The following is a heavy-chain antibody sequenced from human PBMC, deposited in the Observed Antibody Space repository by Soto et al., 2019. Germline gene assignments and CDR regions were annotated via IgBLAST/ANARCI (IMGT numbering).Heavy chain of an antibody. Sequence: QVQLVESGGGVVQPGRSLRLSCAASGFTFSNYGMHWVRQAPGKGLEWVAVISYDGSNKYYADSVKGRFTISRANSRNTLFLQVTSLRAEDTAVYYCAKILQLGDYAFYYYGMDVWGQGTTVTVSS. V-gene: IGHV3-30*18. CDR3: AKILQLGDYAFYYYGMDV. J-gene: IGHJ6*02. CDR2: ISYDGSNK. D-gene: IGHD4-17*01. CDR1: GFTFSNYG.